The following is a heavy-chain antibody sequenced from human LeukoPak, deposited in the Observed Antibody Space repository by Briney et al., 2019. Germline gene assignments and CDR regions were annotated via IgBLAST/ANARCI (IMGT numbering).Heavy chain of an antibody. CDR3: TKGGHVDY. CDR1: GFTFSSYA. D-gene: IGHD3-16*01. Sequence: PGGSLRLSCEASGFTFSSYAMAWVRQAPGKGLEWLSYITSSSNINYADSVKGRFTISRDNAKNSLYLQMNSLRAEDTAVYYCTKGGHVDYFGQGTLVTVAS. J-gene: IGHJ4*02. V-gene: IGHV3-48*01. CDR2: ITSSSNI.